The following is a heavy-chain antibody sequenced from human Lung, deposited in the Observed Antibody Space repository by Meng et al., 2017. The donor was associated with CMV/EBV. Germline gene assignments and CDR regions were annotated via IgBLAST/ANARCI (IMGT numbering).Heavy chain of an antibody. CDR3: ARDLGYCSSTSCYYYYGMDV. CDR1: GGXISSYY. CDR2: IYYSGST. D-gene: IGHD2-2*01. J-gene: IGHJ6*02. V-gene: IGHV4-59*01. Sequence: SXTXSLXCTVSGGXISSYYWSWIRQPPGKGLEWIGYIYYSGSTNYNPSLKSRVTISVDTSKNQFSLKLSSVTAADTAVYYCARDLGYCSSTSCYYYYGMDVXGQGXTVTVSS.